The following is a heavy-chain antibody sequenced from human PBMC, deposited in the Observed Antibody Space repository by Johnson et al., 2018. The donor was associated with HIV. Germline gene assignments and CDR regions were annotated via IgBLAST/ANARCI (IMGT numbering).Heavy chain of an antibody. V-gene: IGHV3-30-3*02. D-gene: IGHD1-26*01. CDR1: GFTFSNYA. Sequence: QVQLVESGGGVVQSGRSLRVSCAASGFTFSNYAMHWVRQAPGKGLEWVAVISYDGSNKYYADSVKGRFTISRDNSKNTLYLQRNSLRPEDTAVYYCAKNNEVWGLLPVDAFDVWGQGTLITVSS. J-gene: IGHJ3*01. CDR3: AKNNEVWGLLPVDAFDV. CDR2: ISYDGSNK.